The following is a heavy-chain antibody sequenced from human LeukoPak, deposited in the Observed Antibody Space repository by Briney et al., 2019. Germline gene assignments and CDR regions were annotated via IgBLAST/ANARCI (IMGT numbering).Heavy chain of an antibody. Sequence: ETLSLTCAVYGGSFSGYYWSWVRQPPGKGLEWVGRIKSRSDGGTTDYAAPEKGTFTISRDDSKNTLYLQMNSLETEDTAVYYCTTGYPLIVGATSGVYWGQGTLVTVSS. CDR3: TTGYPLIVGATSGVY. CDR2: IKSRSDGGTT. V-gene: IGHV3-15*01. CDR1: GGSFSGYY. D-gene: IGHD1-26*01. J-gene: IGHJ4*02.